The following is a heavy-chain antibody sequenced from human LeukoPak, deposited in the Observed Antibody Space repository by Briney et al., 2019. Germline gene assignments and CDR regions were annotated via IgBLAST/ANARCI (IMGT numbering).Heavy chain of an antibody. V-gene: IGHV5-51*01. CDR2: IYPGDSDT. D-gene: IGHD2-15*01. J-gene: IGHJ4*02. Sequence: KPGESLKISCKGSGYSFTSYWIAWVRQMPGKGLEWMGSIYPGDSDTRYSPSFQGQVTISADKSISTAYLQWSSLKAADTGMYYCARRHCNGGSCYPPSIWGQGTLVTVSS. CDR1: GYSFTSYW. CDR3: ARRHCNGGSCYPPSI.